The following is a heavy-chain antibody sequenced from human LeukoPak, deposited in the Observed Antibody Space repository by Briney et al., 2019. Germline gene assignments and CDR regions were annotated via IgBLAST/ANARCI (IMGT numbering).Heavy chain of an antibody. V-gene: IGHV1-24*01. J-gene: IGHJ2*01. CDR3: ATPQNGGNSEFDL. CDR2: FDPEDGET. CDR1: GYTLTELS. Sequence: ASVKVSCKVPGYTLTELSMHWVRQAPGKGLEWMGGFDPEDGETIYAQKFQGRVTMTEDTSTDTAYMELSSLRSEDTAVYYCATPQNGGNSEFDLWGRGTLVTVSS. D-gene: IGHD4-23*01.